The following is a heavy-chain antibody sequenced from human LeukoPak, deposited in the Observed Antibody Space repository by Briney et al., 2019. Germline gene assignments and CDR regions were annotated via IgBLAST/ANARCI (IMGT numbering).Heavy chain of an antibody. D-gene: IGHD5-12*01. V-gene: IGHV4-31*03. Sequence: SETLSLTCTVSGGSISSGDYYWSWIRQRPGKGLEWIGYIYYSGSTYYNPSLRSRVSISVDTSKNQFSLKLSSVTAADTAVYYCARAASDYDFVYWGQGALVTVSS. J-gene: IGHJ4*02. CDR3: ARAASDYDFVY. CDR2: IYYSGST. CDR1: GGSISSGDYY.